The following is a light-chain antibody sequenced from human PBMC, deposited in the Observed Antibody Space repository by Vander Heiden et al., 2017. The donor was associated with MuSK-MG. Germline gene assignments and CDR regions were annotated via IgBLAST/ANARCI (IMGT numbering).Light chain of an antibody. V-gene: IGKV1-39*01. CDR1: QSISSY. J-gene: IGKJ4*01. Sequence: DIQMTQSPSSLSASVEDRVTITCRASQSISSYLNWYQQKPGKAPKLLIYAASSLQSGVPSRFSGSGSGTDFTLTISSLQPEDFATYYCQQSYSTPPCTFGGGTKVEIK. CDR3: QQSYSTPPCT. CDR2: AAS.